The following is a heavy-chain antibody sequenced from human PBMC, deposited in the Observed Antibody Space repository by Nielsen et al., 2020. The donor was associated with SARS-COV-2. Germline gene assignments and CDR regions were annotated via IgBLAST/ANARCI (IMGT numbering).Heavy chain of an antibody. V-gene: IGHV1-69*13. CDR2: IIPIFGTA. CDR3: ASDYGDYEGVY. D-gene: IGHD4-17*01. Sequence: SMKVSCKASGGTFSSYAISWVRQAPGQGLEWMGGIIPIFGTANYAQKFQGRVTITADESTSTAYMELSSLRSEDTAVYYCASDYGDYEGVYWGQGTLVTVFS. J-gene: IGHJ4*02. CDR1: GGTFSSYA.